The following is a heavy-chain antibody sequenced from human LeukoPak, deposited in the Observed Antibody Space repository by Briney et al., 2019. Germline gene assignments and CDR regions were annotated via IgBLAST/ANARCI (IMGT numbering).Heavy chain of an antibody. D-gene: IGHD4-23*01. CDR2: IYYSGST. CDR3: ARGGAMTTLEEGIDY. V-gene: IGHV4-39*07. Sequence: TSETLSLTCTVSGGSISSSSYYWGWIRQPPGKGLEWIGSIYYSGSTYYNPSLKSRVTISVDTSKNQFSLKLSSVTAADTAVYYCARGGAMTTLEEGIDYWGQGTLVTVSS. J-gene: IGHJ4*02. CDR1: GGSISSSSYY.